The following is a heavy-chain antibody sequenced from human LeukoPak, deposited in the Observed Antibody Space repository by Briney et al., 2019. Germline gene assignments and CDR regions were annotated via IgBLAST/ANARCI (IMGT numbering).Heavy chain of an antibody. CDR3: ARDRGVAAETGYYYYYGMDV. J-gene: IGHJ6*02. D-gene: IGHD3-10*01. CDR1: GFTFSSYG. Sequence: PGGSLRLSCAASGFTFSSYGMHWVRQAPGKGLEWVAVIWYDGSNKYYADSVKGRFTISRDNSKNTLYLQMNSLRAEDTAVYCCARDRGVAAETGYYYYYGMDVWGQGTTVTVSS. V-gene: IGHV3-33*01. CDR2: IWYDGSNK.